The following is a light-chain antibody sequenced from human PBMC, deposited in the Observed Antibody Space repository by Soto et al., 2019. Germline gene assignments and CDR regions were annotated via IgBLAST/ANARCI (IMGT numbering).Light chain of an antibody. CDR3: SSYTSISTYV. Sequence: LTQPASVSGSPGQSITISCTGTSSDVGGYNYVSWYQQHPGKAPKLMIYDVTNRPSGVSNRFSGSKSGNTASLTISGLQAEDEADHYCSSYTSISTYVFGTGTKVTVL. V-gene: IGLV2-14*01. CDR2: DVT. CDR1: SSDVGGYNY. J-gene: IGLJ1*01.